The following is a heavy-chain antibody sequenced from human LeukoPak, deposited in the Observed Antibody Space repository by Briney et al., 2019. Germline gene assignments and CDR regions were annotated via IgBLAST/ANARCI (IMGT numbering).Heavy chain of an antibody. Sequence: PGGSLRLSCAACGFTFRSYGMHWVRQAPGKGLEWVAFIRYDGSNKYYADSVKGRFTISRENSKNTLYLQMNSLRAEDTAVYYCVKGEAALYYWGQGTLVTVSS. V-gene: IGHV3-30*02. D-gene: IGHD6-13*01. CDR1: GFTFRSYG. CDR2: IRYDGSNK. J-gene: IGHJ4*02. CDR3: VKGEAALYY.